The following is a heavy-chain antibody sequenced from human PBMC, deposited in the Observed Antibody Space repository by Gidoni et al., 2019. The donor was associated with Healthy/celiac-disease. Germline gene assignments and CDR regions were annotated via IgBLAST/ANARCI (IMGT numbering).Heavy chain of an antibody. D-gene: IGHD6-13*01. V-gene: IGHV4-31*02. Sequence: WIRQHPGKGLEWIGYIYYSGSTHYNPSLKSRVTISVDTSKNQFSLKLSSVTAADTAVYYCAREGGIAAAGMDVWGQGTTVTVSS. J-gene: IGHJ6*02. CDR3: AREGGIAAAGMDV. CDR2: IYYSGST.